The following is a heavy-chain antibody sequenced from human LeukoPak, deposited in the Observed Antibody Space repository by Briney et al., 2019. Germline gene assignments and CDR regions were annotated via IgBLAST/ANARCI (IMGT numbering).Heavy chain of an antibody. CDR3: ARGGLRYYDSSGPYGMDV. J-gene: IGHJ6*02. D-gene: IGHD3-22*01. Sequence: GASVKVSCKASGYTFTSYGISWVRQAPGQGLEWMGWISAYNGNTNYAQKLQGRVTMTTDTSTSTAYMELRSLRSDDTAVYYCARGGLRYYDSSGPYGMDVWGQGTTVTVSS. V-gene: IGHV1-18*01. CDR2: ISAYNGNT. CDR1: GYTFTSYG.